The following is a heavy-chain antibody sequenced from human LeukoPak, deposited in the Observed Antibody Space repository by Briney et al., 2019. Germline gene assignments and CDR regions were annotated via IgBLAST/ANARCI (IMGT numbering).Heavy chain of an antibody. D-gene: IGHD3-10*01. CDR3: ARDYGSGPFDY. CDR1: GFIFSSYS. J-gene: IGHJ4*02. V-gene: IGHV3-21*01. Sequence: GGSLRLSCAASGFIFSSYSMNWVRQAPGKGLEWVSSISSSSSYIYYADSVKGRFTISRDNAKNSLYLQMNSLRAEDTAVYYCARDYGSGPFDYWGQGTLVTVSS. CDR2: ISSSSSYI.